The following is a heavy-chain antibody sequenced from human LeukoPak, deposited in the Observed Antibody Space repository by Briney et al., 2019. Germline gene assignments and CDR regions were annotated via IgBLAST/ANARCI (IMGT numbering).Heavy chain of an antibody. Sequence: GESLKISCQGSGYSFSGIWIAWVRQMPGKGLEWMGIIYPGDSDTRYSPSFQGQVTISADKSISTAYLQWSSLKASDTAMYYCARTARGTTGTPDYWGQGTLVTVSS. D-gene: IGHD1-1*01. J-gene: IGHJ4*02. CDR1: GYSFSGIW. CDR2: IYPGDSDT. CDR3: ARTARGTTGTPDY. V-gene: IGHV5-51*01.